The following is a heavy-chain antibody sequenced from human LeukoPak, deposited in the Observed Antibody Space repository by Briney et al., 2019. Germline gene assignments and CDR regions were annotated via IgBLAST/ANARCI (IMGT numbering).Heavy chain of an antibody. CDR2: INPNTGGT. V-gene: IGHV1-2*02. CDR3: AGEGDSALDTNWFDP. Sequence: ASVKVSCKSAVYTFTGYYIHWVRQAPGQGFEWMGWINPNTGGTEYAQKFQGRVTMTRDTSISTAYMELSRLKSDGTAIYYFAGEGDSALDTNWFDPWGQGTLVTVSS. J-gene: IGHJ5*02. D-gene: IGHD5-18*01. CDR1: VYTFTGYY.